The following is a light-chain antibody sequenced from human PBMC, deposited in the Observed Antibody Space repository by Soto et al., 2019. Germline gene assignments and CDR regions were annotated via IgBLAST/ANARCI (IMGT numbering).Light chain of an antibody. CDR3: QQYDRYSS. V-gene: IGKV1-5*03. CDR2: KAS. J-gene: IGKJ3*01. Sequence: DVQMTQSPSTLSASVGERVTITCRASQSISSRLAWYQQKPGRAPKLLIYKASSLESGVPSRFRGSGSGTEFTLTISSLQPDDFATYYCQQYDRYSSFGPGTKVDIK. CDR1: QSISSR.